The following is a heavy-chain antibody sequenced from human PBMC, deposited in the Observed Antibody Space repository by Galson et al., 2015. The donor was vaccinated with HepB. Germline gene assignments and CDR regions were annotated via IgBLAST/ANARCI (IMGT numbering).Heavy chain of an antibody. J-gene: IGHJ4*02. CDR1: GGSISSSSYY. V-gene: IGHV4-39*07. CDR3: AKGLNTAMAPSPLDY. D-gene: IGHD5-18*01. Sequence: ETLSLTCTVSGGSISSSSYYWGWIRQPPGKGLEWIGSIYYSGSTYYNPSLKSRVTISVDTSKNQFSLKLSSVTAADTAVYYCAKGLNTAMAPSPLDYWGQGTLVTVSS. CDR2: IYYSGST.